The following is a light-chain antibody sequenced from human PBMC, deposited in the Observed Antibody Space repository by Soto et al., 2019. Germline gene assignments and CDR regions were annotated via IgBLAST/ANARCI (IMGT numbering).Light chain of an antibody. Sequence: EIVLTQSPATLSLSPGDRATLSCRASQSVSNFLAWYQQKPGQAPRLLIYGASTRATGIPARFSGSGSGTEFTLTISSLQSEDFAVYYCQQYNNWPRTFGQGTKVDI. CDR3: QQYNNWPRT. CDR2: GAS. CDR1: QSVSNF. V-gene: IGKV3-15*01. J-gene: IGKJ1*01.